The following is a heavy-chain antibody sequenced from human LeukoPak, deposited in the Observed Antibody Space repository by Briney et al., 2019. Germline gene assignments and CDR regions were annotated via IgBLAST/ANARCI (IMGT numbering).Heavy chain of an antibody. J-gene: IGHJ4*02. CDR1: GYIFTTYW. Sequence: GESLKISCKGSGYIFTTYWISWVRQMPGKGLEWMGIIYPGDSDTRYSPSFHGQVTISADNSISTAYLQWSSLQASDTAMYYCASLGDIAVADTDFDYWGQGTLVTVSS. CDR2: IYPGDSDT. V-gene: IGHV5-51*01. D-gene: IGHD6-19*01. CDR3: ASLGDIAVADTDFDY.